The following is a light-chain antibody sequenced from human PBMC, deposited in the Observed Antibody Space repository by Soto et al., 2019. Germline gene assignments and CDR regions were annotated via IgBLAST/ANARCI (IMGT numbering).Light chain of an antibody. CDR1: QSVSNAY. CDR3: HQYDNSPWT. Sequence: EIVLTQSPGTLSLSPGERATLSCRTSQSVSNAYVTWYQQKRGQPPRLLIFGASNRATGIPDRFSGSGSGTDFTLTISRVDPEDFAVYYCHQYDNSPWTFGQGTRVEIK. J-gene: IGKJ1*01. V-gene: IGKV3-20*01. CDR2: GAS.